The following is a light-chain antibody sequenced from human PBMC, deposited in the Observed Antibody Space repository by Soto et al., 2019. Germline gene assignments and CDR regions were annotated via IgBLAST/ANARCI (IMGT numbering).Light chain of an antibody. CDR3: CSSAPESTYV. J-gene: IGLJ1*01. V-gene: IGLV2-23*01. CDR1: SSDVGAYDS. Sequence: QSALAQPASVSGSPGQSITISCTGTSSDVGAYDSVSWYKQHPHKAPQVIIYKGTQRPSGVSNRFSGSTSGNAASLTISGLQADDEADYFCCSSAPESTYVFGTGTKLTVL. CDR2: KGT.